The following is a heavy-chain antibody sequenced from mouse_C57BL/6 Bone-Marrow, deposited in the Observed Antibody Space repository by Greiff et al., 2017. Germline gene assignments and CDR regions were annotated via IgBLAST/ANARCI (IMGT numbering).Heavy chain of an antibody. CDR2: ISGGGGNT. V-gene: IGHV5-9*01. CDR1: GFTFSSYT. D-gene: IGHD1-1*01. Sequence: EVKVEESGGGLVKPGGSLKLSCAASGFTFSSYTMSWVRQTPEKRLEWVATISGGGGNTYYPDSVKGRFTISRDNAKNTLYLQMSSLRSEDTALYYCARHEDYGSSWEDYWGQGTSVTVSS. J-gene: IGHJ4*01. CDR3: ARHEDYGSSWEDY.